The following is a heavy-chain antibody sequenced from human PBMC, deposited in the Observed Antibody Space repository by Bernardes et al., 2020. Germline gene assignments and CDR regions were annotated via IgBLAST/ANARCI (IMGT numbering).Heavy chain of an antibody. D-gene: IGHD1-1*01. Sequence: ETLSLTCDVSGGSIRSSNWWSWVRQPPGKGLEWIGEIYHSGGTKYNPSLKSRVSMSVDMSKNQFSLRLTSMTAADTAVYYCAREEDAYNAFDYWGQGILVTVSS. CDR2: IYHSGGT. CDR3: AREEDAYNAFDY. J-gene: IGHJ4*02. CDR1: GGSIRSSNW. V-gene: IGHV4-4*02.